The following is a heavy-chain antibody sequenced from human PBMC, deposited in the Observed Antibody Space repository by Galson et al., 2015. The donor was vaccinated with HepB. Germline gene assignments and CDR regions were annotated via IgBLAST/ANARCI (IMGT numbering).Heavy chain of an antibody. Sequence: SLRLSCAASGFTFNNYNMNWVRQAPGKGLEWVSSTSSSSDYVHYADSVKGRFTISRDNAKNSLYLQMSSLRAEDTAVYYCARDWGIAVSGTWWFDPWGRGTLVTVSS. CDR1: GFTFNNYN. V-gene: IGHV3-21*01. CDR3: ARDWGIAVSGTWWFDP. D-gene: IGHD6-19*01. J-gene: IGHJ5*02. CDR2: TSSSSDYV.